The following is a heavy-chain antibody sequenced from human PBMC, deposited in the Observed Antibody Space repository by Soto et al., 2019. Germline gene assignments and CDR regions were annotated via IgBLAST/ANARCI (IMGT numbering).Heavy chain of an antibody. CDR2: IIPMFGTA. V-gene: IGHV1-69*12. D-gene: IGHD5-12*01. CDR1: GGTFSTYA. J-gene: IGHJ4*02. Sequence: QVQLVQSGAEVKQPESSVKVSCKAPGGTFSTYAISWVRQAPGQGLEWMGGIIPMFGTADYAQRFQDRVTITADESTNTVDMELSILRSEDTAVDFCACGIQRWRRRINNVYAGWGQGTLVTVSS. CDR3: ACGIQRWRRRINNVYAG.